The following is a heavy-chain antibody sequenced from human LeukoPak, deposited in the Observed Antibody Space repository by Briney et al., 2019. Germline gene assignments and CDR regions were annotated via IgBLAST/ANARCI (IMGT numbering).Heavy chain of an antibody. V-gene: IGHV4-30-4*08. J-gene: IGHJ4*02. D-gene: IGHD6-13*01. CDR3: ARDGAAAGGAVDY. CDR1: GFTFSDYY. CDR2: IYYSGST. Sequence: LRLSCAASGFTFSDYYMSWIRQPPGKGLEWIGYIYYSGSTYYNPSLKSRVTISVDTSKNQFSLKLSSVTAADTAVYYCARDGAAAGGAVDYWGQGTLVTVSS.